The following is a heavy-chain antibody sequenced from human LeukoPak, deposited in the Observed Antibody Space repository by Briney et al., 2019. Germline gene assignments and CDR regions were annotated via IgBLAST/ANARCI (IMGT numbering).Heavy chain of an antibody. J-gene: IGHJ4*02. D-gene: IGHD2-2*01. CDR2: IHHSGST. V-gene: IGHV4-4*02. CDR1: GGSIIRNKW. CDR3: ARGDERVSSTSCSV. Sequence: PSETLFLTCAVSGGSIIRNKWWSWVRPPPGKGLEWIGEIHHSGSTNYNTSLKSRVTISLDKSKNQFSLKLTSVTAADTAMYYCARGDERVSSTSCSVRGQGTRVTVSS.